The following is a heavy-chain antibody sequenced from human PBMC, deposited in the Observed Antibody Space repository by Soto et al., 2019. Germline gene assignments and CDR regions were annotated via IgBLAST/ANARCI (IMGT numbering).Heavy chain of an antibody. CDR3: ATSSPFWSGYDTGIYYYNGMDV. Sequence: ASVKVSCKASGGTFSSYAISWVRQAPGKGLEWMGGFDPEDGETIYAQKFQGRVTMTEDTSTDTAYMELSSLRSEDTAVYYCATSSPFWSGYDTGIYYYNGMDVWGQGTTVTVSS. V-gene: IGHV1-24*01. CDR2: FDPEDGET. D-gene: IGHD3-3*01. J-gene: IGHJ6*02. CDR1: GGTFSSYA.